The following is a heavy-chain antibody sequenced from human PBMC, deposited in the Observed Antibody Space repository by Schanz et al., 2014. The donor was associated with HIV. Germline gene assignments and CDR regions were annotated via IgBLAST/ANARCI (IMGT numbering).Heavy chain of an antibody. J-gene: IGHJ4*02. V-gene: IGHV3-30*18. CDR3: AKDAARIYYDILTGPFDS. CDR2: ISYDGNTK. D-gene: IGHD3-9*01. CDR1: GFTFRSYG. Sequence: QVQLVESGGGVVQPGRSQRLSCAASGFTFRSYGMHWVRQAPGKGLEWVALISYDGNTKYYADSVKGRFTISRDNAKNSLYLQMNSLRGEDTALYYCAKDAARIYYDILTGPFDSWGQGTLVTVSS.